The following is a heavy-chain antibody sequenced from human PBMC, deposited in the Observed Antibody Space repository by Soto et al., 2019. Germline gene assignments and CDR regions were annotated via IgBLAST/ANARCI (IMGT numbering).Heavy chain of an antibody. Sequence: PSETLSLTRRVSGYSVTSSDYYWAWIRQPPGKGLEWIGSMFYSGLTYYNPSLKSRVTLSVDTSKNQFSVRLNSVTAADTAVYYWAPLSVSLSGPYGIHVWGQGTTVTVSS. V-gene: IGHV4-39*01. CDR3: APLSVSLSGPYGIHV. D-gene: IGHD2-15*01. J-gene: IGHJ6*02. CDR1: GYSVTSSDYY. CDR2: MFYSGLT.